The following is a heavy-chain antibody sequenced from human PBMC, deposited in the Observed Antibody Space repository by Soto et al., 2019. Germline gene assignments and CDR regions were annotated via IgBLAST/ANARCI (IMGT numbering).Heavy chain of an antibody. CDR3: AKDGGQTVVDS. J-gene: IGHJ5*01. Sequence: QVQLVQSGAEVKKPGASVKVSCKASGYTFSTDGISWVRQAPGQGLEWMGWISGYNGRTKNAQKFQGRVTMTTDTSTRTAYMELRSLTSDVTAVYYFAKDGGQTVVDSWGQGTLVTVSS. CDR1: GYTFSTDG. D-gene: IGHD3-16*01. CDR2: ISGYNGRT. V-gene: IGHV1-18*01.